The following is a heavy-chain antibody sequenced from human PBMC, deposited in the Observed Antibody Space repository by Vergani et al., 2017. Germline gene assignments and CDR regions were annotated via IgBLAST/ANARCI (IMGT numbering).Heavy chain of an antibody. CDR1: GYTFISYG. CDR2: ISAYNDNT. Sequence: QVQLVQSGAEVKKPGASMKVSCKASGYTFISYGISWVRQAPGQGREWMGWISAYNDNTNYAQKFQGRVTMTTDTTTNTAYMELRSLRYDDTAVYYCARDGAAVASLLFDYWDRGTLLTVSS. J-gene: IGHJ4*02. D-gene: IGHD6-19*01. V-gene: IGHV1-18*04. CDR3: ARDGAAVASLLFDY.